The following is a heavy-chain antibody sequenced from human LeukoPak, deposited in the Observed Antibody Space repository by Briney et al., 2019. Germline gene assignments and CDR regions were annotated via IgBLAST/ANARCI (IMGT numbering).Heavy chain of an antibody. CDR1: GGSISSSSYY. J-gene: IGHJ6*03. D-gene: IGHD6-13*01. CDR2: INHSGST. Sequence: SETLSLTCTVSGGSISSSSYYWGWIRQPPGKGLEWIGEINHSGSTNYNPSLKSRVTISVDTSKNQFSLKLSSVTAADTAVYYCARGLIYSSSWLAYYYYMDVWGKGTTVTVSS. V-gene: IGHV4-39*07. CDR3: ARGLIYSSSWLAYYYYMDV.